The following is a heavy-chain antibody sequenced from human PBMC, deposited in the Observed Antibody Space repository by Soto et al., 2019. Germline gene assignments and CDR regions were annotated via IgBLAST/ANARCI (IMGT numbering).Heavy chain of an antibody. CDR3: AHRDGFGELKY. Sequence: QITLKESGPTLVKPTQTLTLTCTFSGFSLSTRKVGVGWISQPPGKALEWLALIYWDDNKLYSPSLKSRLTITKDTSKNQVVLKMTNMDPVDTATYYCAHRDGFGELKYWGQGTLVTVSS. V-gene: IGHV2-5*02. CDR2: IYWDDNK. D-gene: IGHD3-10*01. J-gene: IGHJ4*02. CDR1: GFSLSTRKVG.